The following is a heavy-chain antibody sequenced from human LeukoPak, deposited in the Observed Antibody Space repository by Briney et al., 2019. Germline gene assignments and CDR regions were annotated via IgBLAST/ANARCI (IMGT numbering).Heavy chain of an antibody. CDR3: ARTTEGGYTYGYFYYYYMDV. V-gene: IGHV3-21*04. Sequence: GGSLRLSCATSGFTFNNYNMNWIRQAPGRALEWVSSITSSGTYIFYADSVKGRFTISRDNAKNSLYLQMNSLGPEDTAVYYCARTTEGGYTYGYFYYYYMDVWGKGTTVTISS. D-gene: IGHD5-18*01. J-gene: IGHJ6*03. CDR1: GFTFNNYN. CDR2: ITSSGTYI.